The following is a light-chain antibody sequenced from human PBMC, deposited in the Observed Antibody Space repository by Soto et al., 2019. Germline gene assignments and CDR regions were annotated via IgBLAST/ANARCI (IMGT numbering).Light chain of an antibody. V-gene: IGLV2-14*01. Sequence: QSVLTQPASVSGSPGQSLTISCTGTSSDIGGYNYVSWYQQHPGKAPKLMIYDVITRPSGVSSRFSGSKSGNTASLTISGLQAEDEADYYCSSYISTSTLVFGTGTKLTVL. CDR3: SSYISTSTLV. J-gene: IGLJ1*01. CDR2: DVI. CDR1: SSDIGGYNY.